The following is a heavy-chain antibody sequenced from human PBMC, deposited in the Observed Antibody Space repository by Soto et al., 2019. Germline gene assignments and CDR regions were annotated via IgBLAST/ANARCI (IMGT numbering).Heavy chain of an antibody. Sequence: TSWTLALTCTVSGGSISSGGYYWSWIRQHPVKGLEWIGYIYYSGSTYYNPSLKSRVTISVDTSKNQFSLKLSSVTAADTAVYYCASYYDFWSGYPPYGMDVWGQGTTVTVSS. D-gene: IGHD3-3*01. CDR2: IYYSGST. J-gene: IGHJ6*02. V-gene: IGHV4-31*03. CDR3: ASYYDFWSGYPPYGMDV. CDR1: GGSISSGGYY.